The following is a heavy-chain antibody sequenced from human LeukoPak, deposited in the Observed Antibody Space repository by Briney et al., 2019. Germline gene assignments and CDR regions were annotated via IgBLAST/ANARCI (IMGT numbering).Heavy chain of an antibody. CDR2: IQTSGAT. Sequence: SETLSLTCSVSGGSISSYSWGWIRRPAGKGLEWMGRIQTSGATNYNPALNNRVTMSLDTSKNQLSLEVTSMTAADTAVYYCAKLCGHSIFGTGVFYIWGQGTIVTVFS. V-gene: IGHV4-4*07. CDR3: AKLCGHSIFGTGVFYI. J-gene: IGHJ3*02. CDR1: GGSISSYS. D-gene: IGHD3-3*02.